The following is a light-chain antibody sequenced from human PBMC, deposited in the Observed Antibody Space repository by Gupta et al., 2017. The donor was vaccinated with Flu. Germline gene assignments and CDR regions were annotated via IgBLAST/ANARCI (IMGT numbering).Light chain of an antibody. Sequence: QSVLTQPPSASGTPGQRVSISCSGSNSNIGSNTVSWYQYLPGAAPILLINADSQRPSGVPDRFSGSKSGTSASLAISDLQSEDESDYYCAAWDDRLDVVVFGGGTRLTVL. V-gene: IGLV1-44*01. CDR3: AAWDDRLDVVV. CDR1: NSNIGSNT. J-gene: IGLJ2*01. CDR2: ADS.